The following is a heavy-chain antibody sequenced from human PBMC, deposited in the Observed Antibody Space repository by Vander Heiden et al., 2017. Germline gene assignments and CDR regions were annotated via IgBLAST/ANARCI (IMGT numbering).Heavy chain of an antibody. V-gene: IGHV4-4*07. J-gene: IGHJ4*02. CDR3: AKAYDYGDSNFVH. CDR1: GASIGDYY. Sequence: QVQLQESGPGLVKPSETLSLTCTVSGASIGDYYWSWIRQPAGKGLEWIGRISASGDTDYNPSLKSRLTVSLDTSKNQFSLRLISVTAADTAVYYCAKAYDYGDSNFVHWGQGTLVTVSS. D-gene: IGHD4-17*01. CDR2: ISASGDT.